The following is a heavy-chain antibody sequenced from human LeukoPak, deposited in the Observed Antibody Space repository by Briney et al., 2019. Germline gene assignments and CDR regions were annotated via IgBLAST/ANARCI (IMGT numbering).Heavy chain of an antibody. CDR2: ISYSGTT. J-gene: IGHJ4*02. CDR1: GGSISSYY. D-gene: IGHD1-14*01. CDR3: ARLPTGSPLHY. Sequence: SETLSLTCTVSGGSISSYYWSWIRQPPGKGLEYIGYISYSGTTSYNPSLKSRVTISVDTSKNQFSLKLSSVTAADTAVYYCARLPTGSPLHYWGQGTLVTVSS. V-gene: IGHV4-59*01.